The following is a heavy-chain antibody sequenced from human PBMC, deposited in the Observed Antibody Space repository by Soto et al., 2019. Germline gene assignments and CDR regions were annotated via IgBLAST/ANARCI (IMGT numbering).Heavy chain of an antibody. CDR2: FDPEDGET. Sequence: ASVKVSCKVSGYTLTELSMHWVRQAPGKGLEWMGGFDPEDGETIYAQKFQGRVTMTEDTSTDTAYMELSSLRSEDTAVYYCETEAMTSQSEAEYYYYGMDVWGQGTTVTVSS. J-gene: IGHJ6*02. D-gene: IGHD6-19*01. CDR1: GYTLTELS. CDR3: ETEAMTSQSEAEYYYYGMDV. V-gene: IGHV1-24*01.